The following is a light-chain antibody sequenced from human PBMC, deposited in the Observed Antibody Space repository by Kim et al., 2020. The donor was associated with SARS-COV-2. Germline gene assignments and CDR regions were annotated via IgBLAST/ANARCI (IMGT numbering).Light chain of an antibody. Sequence: PGERATLSCRASQSVARNLAWYQQKPGQAPRLLIYVASTRATGIPARFSGSGSGTEFTLTISNLQSEDLGIYYCQQYNNWPPVYSFGQGTKLEI. V-gene: IGKV3-15*01. CDR1: QSVARN. J-gene: IGKJ2*01. CDR2: VAS. CDR3: QQYNNWPPVYS.